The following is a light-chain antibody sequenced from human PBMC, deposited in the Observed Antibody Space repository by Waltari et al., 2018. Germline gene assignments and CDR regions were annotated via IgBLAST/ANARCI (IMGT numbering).Light chain of an antibody. CDR2: DVN. CDR1: SSDVAGYHY. Sequence: QPALSQPASVSGSPGQSITISCTGSSSDVAGYHYVSWYQQHPGKAPKLMISDVNKRPSGVSNRFSGSKSDNTASLTISGLQAEDEAHYYCTSFTSSSTIVFGGGTKLTVL. V-gene: IGLV2-14*03. CDR3: TSFTSSSTIV. J-gene: IGLJ2*01.